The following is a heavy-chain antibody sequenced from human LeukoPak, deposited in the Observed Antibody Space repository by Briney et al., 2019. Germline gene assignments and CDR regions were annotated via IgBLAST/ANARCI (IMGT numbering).Heavy chain of an antibody. V-gene: IGHV3-11*01. J-gene: IGHJ4*02. Sequence: PGGSLRLSCAASGFTVSSNYMSWVRQAPGKGLEWISYISSGDGPTYYADSVKGRFTISRDNAKNSLFLQMNSLRVEDTAVYYCATWTGITPYWGQGTLVTVSS. CDR3: ATWTGITPY. D-gene: IGHD1-20*01. CDR2: ISSGDGPT. CDR1: GFTVSSNY.